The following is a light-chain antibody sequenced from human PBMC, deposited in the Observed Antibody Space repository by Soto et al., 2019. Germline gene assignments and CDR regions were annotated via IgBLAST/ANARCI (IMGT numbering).Light chain of an antibody. CDR2: DVS. CDR3: SSYTSSNTYV. V-gene: IGLV2-14*03. Sequence: QSVLAQPASVSGSPGQSSTITCTGTISDVSGYNFVSWYQQYPGEAPKLMIYDVSNRPSGVSNRFSGSKSGNTASLTISGLQAEDEADYYCSSYTSSNTYVFGTGTKVTVL. CDR1: ISDVSGYNF. J-gene: IGLJ1*01.